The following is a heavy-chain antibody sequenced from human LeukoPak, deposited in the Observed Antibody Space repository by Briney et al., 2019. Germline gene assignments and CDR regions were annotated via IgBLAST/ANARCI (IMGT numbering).Heavy chain of an antibody. D-gene: IGHD3-16*01. Sequence: GGSLRLSCAASGFTFSNYGMQWVREAPGKGLEGGGVIWYDGSTKYNPDSVKGRFTISRDSSKNTVNLQMNSLRAEDTAVYYCARAFGNNVSSAPLIDYWGQGTLVTVSS. CDR3: ARAFGNNVSSAPLIDY. J-gene: IGHJ4*02. V-gene: IGHV3-33*01. CDR1: GFTFSNYG. CDR2: IWYDGSTK.